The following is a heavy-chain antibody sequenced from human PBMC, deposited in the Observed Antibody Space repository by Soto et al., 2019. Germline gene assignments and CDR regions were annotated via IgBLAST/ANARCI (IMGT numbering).Heavy chain of an antibody. Sequence: QVQLQESGPGLMKPSQTLSLTCTVSGGSISSGGYYWSWIRQHPGKGLEWIGYIYYSGSTYYNPSLKSRVTISVDTSKNQFSLKLSSVTAADTAVYYCASIYDSSGYSRDYFDYWGQGTLVTVSS. CDR2: IYYSGST. CDR3: ASIYDSSGYSRDYFDY. D-gene: IGHD3-22*01. V-gene: IGHV4-31*03. CDR1: GGSISSGGYY. J-gene: IGHJ4*02.